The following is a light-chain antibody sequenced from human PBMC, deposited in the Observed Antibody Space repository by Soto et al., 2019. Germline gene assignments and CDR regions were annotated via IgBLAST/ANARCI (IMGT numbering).Light chain of an antibody. V-gene: IGKV1-5*03. J-gene: IGKJ3*01. CDR2: RAS. CDR3: QQYETYSGT. Sequence: DIQMTQSPSSLSASVGDRVTITYRASQSINTWLAWYQQKPGKAPKLLIYRASNLVNGVPSRFSGSGSGTEFTLTISSLQPDDFSIYYCQQYETYSGTFGPGTKVDL. CDR1: QSINTW.